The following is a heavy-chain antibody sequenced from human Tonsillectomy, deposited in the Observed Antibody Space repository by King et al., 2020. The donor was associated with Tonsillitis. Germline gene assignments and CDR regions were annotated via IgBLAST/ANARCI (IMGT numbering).Heavy chain of an antibody. D-gene: IGHD6-13*01. J-gene: IGHJ4*02. CDR3: VVFVAAAGTSY. V-gene: IGHV4-39*01. CDR2: IYYSGST. CDR1: SGSISSSSYY. Sequence: VQLQESGPGLVKPSETLSLTCTVSSGSISSSSYYWGWIRQPPGKGLEWIGSIYYSGSTYYNVSLKSRVTISVDTSKNQFSLKLSSVTAADTAVYYCVVFVAAAGTSYWGQGTLVTVSS.